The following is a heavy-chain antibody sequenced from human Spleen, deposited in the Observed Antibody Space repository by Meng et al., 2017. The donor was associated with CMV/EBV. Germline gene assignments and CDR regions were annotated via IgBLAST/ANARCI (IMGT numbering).Heavy chain of an antibody. Sequence: GESLKISWAASGFIFSSYSMNWVRQAPGKGLEWVSSISSSSSYIYYADSVKGRFTISGDNAKNSLYLQMNNHRAEDTAVYYCAKVIVGDILTGYQDYYYYGMDVWGQGTTVTVSS. V-gene: IGHV3-21*04. CDR1: GFIFSSYS. CDR2: ISSSSSYI. CDR3: AKVIVGDILTGYQDYYYYGMDV. J-gene: IGHJ6*02. D-gene: IGHD3-9*01.